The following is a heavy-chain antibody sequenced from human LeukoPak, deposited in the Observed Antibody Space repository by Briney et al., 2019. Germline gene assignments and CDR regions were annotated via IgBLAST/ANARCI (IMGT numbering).Heavy chain of an antibody. Sequence: ASVRVSCKASGYTLSEYGISWLRQAPGQGLEWVGWITTYNGDKKCSEKFQGRVTMTTDTSTGTYYMEIRSLRSDDTAIYYCARDCSNGVCYPRDFWGPGTWVTVST. D-gene: IGHD2-8*01. CDR2: ITTYNGDK. J-gene: IGHJ4*02. V-gene: IGHV1-18*01. CDR1: GYTLSEYG. CDR3: ARDCSNGVCYPRDF.